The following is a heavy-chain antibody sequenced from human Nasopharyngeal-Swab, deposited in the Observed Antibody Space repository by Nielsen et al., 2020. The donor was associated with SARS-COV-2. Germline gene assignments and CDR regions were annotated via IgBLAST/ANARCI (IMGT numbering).Heavy chain of an antibody. Sequence: SETLSLTCTVSGASLSGTSYYWGWIRQPPGKGLEWIASIYYSGSTYYNPSLKSRVTISVDRSQNQLSLRLTSVTAADTAVYYCARDTDYIPTGFDPWGQGTQVTVSS. CDR1: GASLSGTSYY. V-gene: IGHV4-39*07. CDR3: ARDTDYIPTGFDP. J-gene: IGHJ5*02. CDR2: IYYSGST. D-gene: IGHD4/OR15-4a*01.